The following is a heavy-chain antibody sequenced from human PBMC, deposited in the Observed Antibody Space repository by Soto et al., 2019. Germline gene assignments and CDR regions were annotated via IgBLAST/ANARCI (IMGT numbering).Heavy chain of an antibody. CDR1: GFTFSSYG. CDR2: ISYDGSNK. D-gene: IGHD3-22*01. Sequence: GGSLRLSCAASGFTFSSYGMHWVRQAPGKGLEWVAVISYDGSNKYYADSVKGRFTISRDNSKNTLYLQMNSLRAEDTAVYYCAKGSGGYDSSENNGFDYWGQGTLVTVSS. V-gene: IGHV3-30*18. J-gene: IGHJ4*02. CDR3: AKGSGGYDSSENNGFDY.